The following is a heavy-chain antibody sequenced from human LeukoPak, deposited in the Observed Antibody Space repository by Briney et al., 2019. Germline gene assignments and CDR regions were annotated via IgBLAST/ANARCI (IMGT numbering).Heavy chain of an antibody. Sequence: ASVKVSCKASGGTFSSYAISWVRQAPGQGLEWMGGIIPIFGTANYAQKFQGRVTITADESTSTAYMELSSLRSEDTAVYYCAMYYDFRSGYPLPYYYYYMDVWGKGTTVTVSS. J-gene: IGHJ6*03. D-gene: IGHD3-3*01. CDR2: IIPIFGTA. CDR3: AMYYDFRSGYPLPYYYYYMDV. V-gene: IGHV1-69*13. CDR1: GGTFSSYA.